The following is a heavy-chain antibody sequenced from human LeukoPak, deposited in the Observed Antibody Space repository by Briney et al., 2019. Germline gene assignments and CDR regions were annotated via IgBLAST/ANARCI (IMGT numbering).Heavy chain of an antibody. CDR2: IRYDGSNK. CDR3: AKPSGYSGYDYFRFDY. CDR1: GFTFSSYG. Sequence: GGSLRLSCAASGFTFSSYGMHWVRQAPGKGLEWVAFIRYDGSNKYYADSVKGRFTISRDNSKNTLYLQMNSLRAEDTAVYYCAKPSGYSGYDYFRFDYWGQGTLVTVSS. D-gene: IGHD5-12*01. J-gene: IGHJ4*02. V-gene: IGHV3-30*02.